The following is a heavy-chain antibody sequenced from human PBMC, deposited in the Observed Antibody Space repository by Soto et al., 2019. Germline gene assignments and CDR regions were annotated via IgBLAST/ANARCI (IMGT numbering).Heavy chain of an antibody. D-gene: IGHD3-22*01. V-gene: IGHV4-34*01. J-gene: IGHJ3*02. CDR1: GGSFSGYY. Sequence: SETLSLTCAVYGGSFSGYYWSWIRQPPWKGLKWIGEINHNGSTNYNPSLKSRVTISVDTSKKQFSLKLSSVTAADTAVYYCARGDRLGAYYYDSSGYYSYAFNSWGQGTMVT. CDR2: INHNGST. CDR3: ARGDRLGAYYYDSSGYYSYAFNS.